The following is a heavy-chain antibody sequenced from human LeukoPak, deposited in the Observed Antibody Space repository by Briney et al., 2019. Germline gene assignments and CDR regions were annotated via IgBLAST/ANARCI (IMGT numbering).Heavy chain of an antibody. J-gene: IGHJ4*02. Sequence: SGGSLRLACAAYGFTFSSYSMNWVRQAPGKGLEWVSYISSSSSTIYYADSVKGRFTISRDNAKNSLYLQMNSLRAEDTAVYYCAREGIAAPGTVFDYWGQGTLVTVSS. CDR1: GFTFSSYS. V-gene: IGHV3-48*01. CDR2: ISSSSSTI. CDR3: AREGIAAPGTVFDY. D-gene: IGHD6-13*01.